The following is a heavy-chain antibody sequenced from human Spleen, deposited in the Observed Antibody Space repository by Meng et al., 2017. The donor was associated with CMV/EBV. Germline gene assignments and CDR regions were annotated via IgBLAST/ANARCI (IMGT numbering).Heavy chain of an antibody. D-gene: IGHD3-22*01. CDR3: ARDPDYDSSGYRYGMDV. Sequence: SETLSLTCTVSGGSISPYFWSWIRQPPGRGLEWIGYVYYSGLTNYSPSLKSRVTISVDTAKNQFSLKLRSVIAADTAVYYCARDPDYDSSGYRYGMDVWGQGTAVTVSS. V-gene: IGHV4-59*01. CDR1: GGSISPYF. CDR2: VYYSGLT. J-gene: IGHJ6*02.